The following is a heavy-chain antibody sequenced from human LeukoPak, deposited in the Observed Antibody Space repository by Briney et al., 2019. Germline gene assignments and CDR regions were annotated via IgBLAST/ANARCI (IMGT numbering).Heavy chain of an antibody. D-gene: IGHD1-26*01. CDR3: ARGGVVGALDF. J-gene: IGHJ4*02. Sequence: GRSLRLSCAASGFALSDYWMHWVRQAPGTGLVWVSLITNDGRSTSYADSVRDRFTLSRDTAKNTMYLQMNSLSAEDTAVYYCARGGVVGALDFWGQGTLVTVAS. CDR2: ITNDGRST. V-gene: IGHV3-74*01. CDR1: GFALSDYW.